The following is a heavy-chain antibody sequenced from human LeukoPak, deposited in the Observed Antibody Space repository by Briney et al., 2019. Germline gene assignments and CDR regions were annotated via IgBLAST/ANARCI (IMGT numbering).Heavy chain of an antibody. D-gene: IGHD7-27*01. J-gene: IGHJ3*01. V-gene: IGHV1-2*02. CDR2: ISPKSGDT. Sequence: ASVKVSCKASGYTFSDNHMYWIRQAPGQGLESMGYISPKSGDTNYAQKFQGRITMTGDTSISTGYMELSSLRSDDTAVYYCARELGRNAFDVWGQGTMVTVSS. CDR3: ARELGRNAFDV. CDR1: GYTFSDNH.